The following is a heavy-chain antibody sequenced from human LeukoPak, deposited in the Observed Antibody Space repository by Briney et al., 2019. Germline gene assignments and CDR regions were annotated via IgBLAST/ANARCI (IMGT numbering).Heavy chain of an antibody. V-gene: IGHV3-53*01. D-gene: IGHD2-21*01. J-gene: IGHJ4*02. CDR2: IYSGDNT. Sequence: GGSLRLSCAASGFSVGSNYMTWVRQAPGKGLEWVSVIYSGDNTYYADSVKGRFTISRDNSKNTLYLQMNSLRAEDTAVYYCARDRVADYWGQGTLVTVSS. CDR1: GFSVGSNY. CDR3: ARDRVADY.